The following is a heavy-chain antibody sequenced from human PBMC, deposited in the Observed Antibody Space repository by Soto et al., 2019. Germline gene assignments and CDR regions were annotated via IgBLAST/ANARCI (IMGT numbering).Heavy chain of an antibody. J-gene: IGHJ6*02. CDR2: IIPIFPTP. CDR1: GGTFRSST. Sequence: QVQLVQSGAEVKKPGSSVTLSCKASGGTFRSSTISWVRQAPGQGLEWMGGIIPIFPTPDYAQKFQDRVTIPADESASTAYMELSSLTSEDTAVYYCARDRDRLQLGGNYYYIMDVWGQGTTVTVSS. V-gene: IGHV1-69*12. D-gene: IGHD4-4*01. CDR3: ARDRDRLQLGGNYYYIMDV.